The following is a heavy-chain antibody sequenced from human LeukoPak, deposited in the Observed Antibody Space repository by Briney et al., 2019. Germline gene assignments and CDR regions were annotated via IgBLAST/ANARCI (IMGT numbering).Heavy chain of an antibody. CDR2: IIPIFGTA. Sequence: SVKVSCKASGGTFSSYAISWVRQAPGQGLEWMGRIIPIFGTADYAQNFQGRVTITTDESTTTAYMELSSLTSEDTAVYYSASDHYYGSGSYPSDFWGQGTLVTVSS. V-gene: IGHV1-69*05. J-gene: IGHJ4*02. CDR1: GGTFSSYA. D-gene: IGHD3-10*01. CDR3: ASDHYYGSGSYPSDF.